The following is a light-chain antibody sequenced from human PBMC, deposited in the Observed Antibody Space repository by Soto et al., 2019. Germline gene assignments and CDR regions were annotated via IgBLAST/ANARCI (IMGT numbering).Light chain of an antibody. CDR3: ATWDGSLPGEV. CDR2: DNN. CDR1: SSNIGNNY. Sequence: QSVLTQSPSVSAASGQKVTISCSGSSSNIGNNYVSWYQQLPGTAPKLLIYDNNKRPSGIPDRFSGSKSGTSGTLDITGLQTGDEADYYCATWDGSLPGEVFGGGTQLTVL. J-gene: IGLJ2*01. V-gene: IGLV1-51*01.